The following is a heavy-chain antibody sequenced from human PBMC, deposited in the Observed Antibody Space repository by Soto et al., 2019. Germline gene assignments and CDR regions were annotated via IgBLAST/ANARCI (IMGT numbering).Heavy chain of an antibody. CDR3: ARGPGPIAAVYYFDY. Sequence: TSETLSLTCAVYGGSSSGYYWSWIRQPPGKGLEWIGEINHSGSTNYNLSLKSRVTISVDTSKNQFSLKLSSVTAADAAVYYCARGPGPIAAVYYFDYWGQGTLVTVSS. CDR2: INHSGST. D-gene: IGHD6-13*01. CDR1: GGSSSGYY. V-gene: IGHV4-34*01. J-gene: IGHJ4*02.